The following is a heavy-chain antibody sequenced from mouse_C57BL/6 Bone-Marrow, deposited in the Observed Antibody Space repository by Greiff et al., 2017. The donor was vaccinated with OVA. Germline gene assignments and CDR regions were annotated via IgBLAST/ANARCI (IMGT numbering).Heavy chain of an antibody. D-gene: IGHD2-12*01. V-gene: IGHV1-50*01. J-gene: IGHJ4*01. CDR2: IDPSDSYT. CDR1: GYTFTSYW. CDR3: ARGSYYDYAVDY. Sequence: QVQLQQPGAELVKPGASVKLSCKASGYTFTSYWMQWVKQRPGQGLEWIGEIDPSDSYTNYNQKFKGKATFTVDTSSSTAYMQLSSLTSEDSAVYYCARGSYYDYAVDYWGRGTSVTVSA.